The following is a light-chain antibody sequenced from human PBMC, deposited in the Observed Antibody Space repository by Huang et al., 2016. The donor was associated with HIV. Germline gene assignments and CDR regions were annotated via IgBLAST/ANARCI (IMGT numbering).Light chain of an antibody. J-gene: IGKJ1*01. CDR2: WAA. CDR1: QSVLYSSDNKNY. Sequence: DIVMTQSPDSLAVSLGERATINCKSSQSVLYSSDNKNYLAWYQQKPGHPPKLLIYWAAIRESGVPDRFSGSGSGTDFTLTISSLQAEDVAVYYCQQYYSSPETFGQGTKVEIK. CDR3: QQYYSSPET. V-gene: IGKV4-1*01.